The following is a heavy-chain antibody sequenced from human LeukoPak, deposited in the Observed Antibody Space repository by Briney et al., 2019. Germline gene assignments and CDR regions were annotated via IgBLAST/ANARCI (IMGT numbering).Heavy chain of an antibody. D-gene: IGHD2/OR15-2a*01. CDR2: IWYGGSNK. CDR1: GFTFSSYG. Sequence: GGSLRLSCAASGFTFSSYGMHWVRQAPGKGLEWVAVIWYGGSNKYYADSVKGRFTISRDNSKNTLYLQMNSLRAEDTAVYYCARDTLVDGMYYYYGMDVWGQGTTVTVSS. J-gene: IGHJ6*02. CDR3: ARDTLVDGMYYYYGMDV. V-gene: IGHV3-33*08.